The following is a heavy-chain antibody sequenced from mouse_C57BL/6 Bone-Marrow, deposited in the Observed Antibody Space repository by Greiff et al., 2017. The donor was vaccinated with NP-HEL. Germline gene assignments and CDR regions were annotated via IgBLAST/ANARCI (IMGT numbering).Heavy chain of an antibody. CDR1: GFNIKDDY. V-gene: IGHV14-4*01. J-gene: IGHJ1*03. Sequence: VQLQQSGAELVRPGASVKLSCTASGFNIKDDYMHWVKQRPEQGLEWIGWIDPENGDTEYASKFQGKATITADTSSNTAYLQLSSLTSEDTAVYYCTTTIITTASHWYFDVWGTGTTVTVSS. D-gene: IGHD1-1*01. CDR3: TTTIITTASHWYFDV. CDR2: IDPENGDT.